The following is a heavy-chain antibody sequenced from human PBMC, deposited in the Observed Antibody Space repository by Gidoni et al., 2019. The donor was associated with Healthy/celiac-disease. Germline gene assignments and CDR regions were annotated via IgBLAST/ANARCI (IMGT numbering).Heavy chain of an antibody. D-gene: IGHD6-19*01. CDR3: ARDGSLAVADAFDI. V-gene: IGHV3-33*01. Sequence: QVQLVESGGGVVQPGRSLRLSCAASGFTFSSYGMHWVRQAPGKGLEGVAVIWDDGSNKYYADSVKGRFTISIDNSKNTLYLQMNSLRAEDTAVYYCARDGSLAVADAFDIWGQGTMVTVSS. CDR1: GFTFSSYG. CDR2: IWDDGSNK. J-gene: IGHJ3*02.